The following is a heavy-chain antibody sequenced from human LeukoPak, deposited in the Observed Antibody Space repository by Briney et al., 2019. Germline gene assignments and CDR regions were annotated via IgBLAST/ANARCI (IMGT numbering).Heavy chain of an antibody. Sequence: GGSLRLSCAASGFTFSTYIMNWVRQTPGKGLEWVSSIGTSTSYIYYADSVKGRFTISRDNAKNSLYLEMNSLRAEDTAVYYCARRAGAYTHPYDYWGQGTLVTVS. V-gene: IGHV3-21*04. J-gene: IGHJ4*02. CDR3: ARRAGAYTHPYDY. D-gene: IGHD3-16*01. CDR1: GFTFSTYI. CDR2: IGTSTSYI.